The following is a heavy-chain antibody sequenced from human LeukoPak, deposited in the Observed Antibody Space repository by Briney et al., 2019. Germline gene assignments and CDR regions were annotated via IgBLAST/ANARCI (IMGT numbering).Heavy chain of an antibody. Sequence: GASVKVSCKASGYTFTSDDINWVRQATGQGLEWMGWMNPNSGNTGYAQKFQGRVTMTRNTSISTAYMELSSLRSEDTAVYYCARRRIRDSKVDYWGQGTLVTVSS. J-gene: IGHJ4*02. CDR2: MNPNSGNT. D-gene: IGHD2-15*01. CDR3: ARRRIRDSKVDY. CDR1: GYTFTSDD. V-gene: IGHV1-8*01.